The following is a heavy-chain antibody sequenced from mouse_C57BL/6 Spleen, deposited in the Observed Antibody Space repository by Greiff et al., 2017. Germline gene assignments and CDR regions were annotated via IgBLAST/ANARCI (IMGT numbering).Heavy chain of an antibody. D-gene: IGHD2-5*01. CDR2: ISGGGGNT. CDR3: ARQRAYYSNLYYFDY. Sequence: EVQVVESGGGLVKPGGSLKLSCAASGFTFSSYTMSWVRQTPEKRLEWVATISGGGGNTYYPDSVKGRFTISRDNAKNTLYLQMSSLRSEDTALYYCARQRAYYSNLYYFDYWGQGTTLTVSS. CDR1: GFTFSSYT. J-gene: IGHJ2*01. V-gene: IGHV5-9*01.